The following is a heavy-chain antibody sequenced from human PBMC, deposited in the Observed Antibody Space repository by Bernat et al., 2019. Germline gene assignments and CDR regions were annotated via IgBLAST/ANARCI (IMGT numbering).Heavy chain of an antibody. D-gene: IGHD5-12*01. J-gene: IGHJ3*02. V-gene: IGHV3-15*01. Sequence: EVQLVESGGGLVEPGGSLGLSCAASGFTLNNAWMSWVRQAPGKGLEWVGRIKSRTDGATADYAAPVKGRFSISRDDSKNTLFLLMNSLKTDDTAVYYCTTERADGYNYLGAFDIWGHGTMVTVSS. CDR3: TTERADGYNYLGAFDI. CDR2: IKSRTDGATA. CDR1: GFTLNNAW.